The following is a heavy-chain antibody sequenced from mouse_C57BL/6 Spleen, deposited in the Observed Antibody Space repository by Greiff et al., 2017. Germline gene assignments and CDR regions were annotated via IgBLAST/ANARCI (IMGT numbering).Heavy chain of an antibody. J-gene: IGHJ1*03. CDR2: INPGSGGT. CDR3: ARGDYYGSSHYWYFDV. Sequence: VQLQQSGAELVRPGTSVKVSCKASGYAFTNYLIEWVKQRPGQGLEWIGVINPGSGGTNYNEKFKGKATLTADKSSSTAYMQLSSLTSEDSAVYFCARGDYYGSSHYWYFDVWGTGTTVTVSS. D-gene: IGHD1-1*01. V-gene: IGHV1-54*01. CDR1: GYAFTNYL.